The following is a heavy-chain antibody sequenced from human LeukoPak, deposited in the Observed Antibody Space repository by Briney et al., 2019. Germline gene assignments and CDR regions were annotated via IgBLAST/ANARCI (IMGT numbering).Heavy chain of an antibody. CDR1: GGAFSSYA. CDR3: ARLYCGGDCYSGGGCFDY. V-gene: IGHV1-69*13. CDR2: IIPIFGTA. J-gene: IGHJ4*02. D-gene: IGHD2-21*01. Sequence: SVKVSCKASGGAFSSYAISWVRQAPGQGLEWMGGIIPIFGTANYAQKFQGRVTITADESTSTAYMELSSLRSEDTAVYYCARLYCGGDCYSGGGCFDYWGQGTLVTVSS.